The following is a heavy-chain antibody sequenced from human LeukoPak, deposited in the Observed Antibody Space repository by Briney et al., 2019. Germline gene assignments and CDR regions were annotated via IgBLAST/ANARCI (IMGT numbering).Heavy chain of an antibody. D-gene: IGHD2-15*01. CDR2: ISSSGDTI. CDR3: ARDRRQTLPD. J-gene: IGHJ4*02. Sequence: GGSLRLSCAASGFIFSSYAINWVRQAPGKGLEWVSYISSSGDTIYYADSVKGRFTVSRDDAKNSLYLQMSSLRADDTALYYCARDRRQTLPDWGQGTLVTVSS. CDR1: GFIFSSYA. V-gene: IGHV3-48*01.